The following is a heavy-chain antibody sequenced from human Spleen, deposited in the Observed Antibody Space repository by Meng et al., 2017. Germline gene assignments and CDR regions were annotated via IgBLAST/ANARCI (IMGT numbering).Heavy chain of an antibody. V-gene: IGHV1-2*06. CDR3: ARGPPTMANDFDY. D-gene: IGHD5-24*01. Sequence: QVQMLQSGPEVKKPGASLKVSCKASGYTFAPYYIHWVRQAPGQGLEWMGRIDPSSANTHYAPKFQGRVTMTRDTSIRTAYMELSRLRSDDTAVYYCARGPPTMANDFDYWGQGTLVTVSS. CDR1: GYTFAPYY. J-gene: IGHJ4*02. CDR2: IDPSSANT.